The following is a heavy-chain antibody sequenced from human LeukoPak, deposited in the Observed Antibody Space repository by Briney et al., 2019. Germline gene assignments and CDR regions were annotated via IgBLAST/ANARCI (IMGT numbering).Heavy chain of an antibody. CDR2: ISTSGST. Sequence: SQTLSLTCTASGGSISSGNYYWSWIRQPAGKGLEWIGRISTSGSTNFNPSLKSRVTISVDTSKNQFSLNLSSVTAADTAVYYCARGQSGWNYNWFDPWGQGILVTVSS. J-gene: IGHJ5*02. V-gene: IGHV4-61*02. D-gene: IGHD1-7*01. CDR1: GGSISSGNYY. CDR3: ARGQSGWNYNWFDP.